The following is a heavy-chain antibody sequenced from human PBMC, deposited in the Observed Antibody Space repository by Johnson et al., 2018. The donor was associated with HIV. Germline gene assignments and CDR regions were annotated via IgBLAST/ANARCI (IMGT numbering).Heavy chain of an antibody. Sequence: VQLVESGGGLAQPGGSLRLSCAASGFISDDFGMNWVRHAPGKGLEWVSDVTWNGARTGYADSVKGRFTISRDNANNSVYLQMNILRAEDTALYYCARLRGQQIGPRGGPFDIWGQGTMVTVSS. D-gene: IGHD6-13*01. V-gene: IGHV3-20*04. J-gene: IGHJ3*02. CDR2: VTWNGART. CDR1: GFISDDFG. CDR3: ARLRGQQIGPRGGPFDI.